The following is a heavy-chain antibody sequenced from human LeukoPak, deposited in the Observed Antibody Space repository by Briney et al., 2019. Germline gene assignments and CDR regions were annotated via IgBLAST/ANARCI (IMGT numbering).Heavy chain of an antibody. D-gene: IGHD6-13*01. CDR3: ARAIEQQLVYGMDV. Sequence: SVKVSCKVSGYTLTELSMHWVRQAPGQGLEWMGGIIPIFGTANYAQKFQGRVTITADESTSTAYMELSSLRSEDTAVYYCARAIEQQLVYGMDVWGQGTTVTVSS. CDR2: IIPIFGTA. J-gene: IGHJ6*02. V-gene: IGHV1-69*13. CDR1: GYTLTELS.